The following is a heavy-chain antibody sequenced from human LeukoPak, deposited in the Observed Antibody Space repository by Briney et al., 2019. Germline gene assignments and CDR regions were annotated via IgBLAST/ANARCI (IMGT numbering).Heavy chain of an antibody. CDR2: IIPILGIA. V-gene: IGHV1-69*04. J-gene: IGHJ3*02. D-gene: IGHD5-12*01. Sequence: SVKVSCKASGGTFSSYAISWVRQAPGQGLEWMGRIIPILGIANYAQKFQGRVTITADKSTSTAYMELSSLRAEDTAVYYCATRVATKHAFDIWGQGTMVTVSS. CDR3: ATRVATKHAFDI. CDR1: GGTFSSYA.